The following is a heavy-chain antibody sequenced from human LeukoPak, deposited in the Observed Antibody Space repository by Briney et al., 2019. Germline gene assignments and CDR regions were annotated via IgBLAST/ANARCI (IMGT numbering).Heavy chain of an antibody. Sequence: KRGESLKISCKGSGYSFTSYWIGWVRQLPGKGLEWMGIIYPGDSDTRYSPSFQGQVTISADKSISTAYLQWSSLKASDTAMYYCARRKYSSRLEENWFDPWGQGTLVTVSS. V-gene: IGHV5-51*01. CDR2: IYPGDSDT. J-gene: IGHJ5*02. CDR3: ARRKYSSRLEENWFDP. CDR1: GYSFTSYW. D-gene: IGHD6-13*01.